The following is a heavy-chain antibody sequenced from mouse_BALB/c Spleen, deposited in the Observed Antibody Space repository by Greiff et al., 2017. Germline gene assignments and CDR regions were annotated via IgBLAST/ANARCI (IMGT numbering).Heavy chain of an antibody. V-gene: IGHV7-3*02. CDR2: IRNKANGYTT. D-gene: IGHD1-1*01. Sequence: EVMLVESGGGLVQPGGSLRLSCATSGFTFTDYYMSWVRQPPGKALEWLGFIRNKANGYTTEYSASVKGRFTISRDNSQSILYLQMNTLRAEDSATYYCARAPSGSSLDYWGQGTTLTVSS. CDR3: ARAPSGSSLDY. CDR1: GFTFTDYY. J-gene: IGHJ2*01.